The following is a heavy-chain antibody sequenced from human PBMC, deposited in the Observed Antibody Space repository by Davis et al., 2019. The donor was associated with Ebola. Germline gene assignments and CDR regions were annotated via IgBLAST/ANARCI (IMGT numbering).Heavy chain of an antibody. Sequence: ASVQVSCKASGYLFTSYGISWVRQAPGQGLEWVGWISAYNGNTEYARKLQGRVTMTTDTSTSTAYMELRSLRSEDTALYYCTTPGGQDSGYDVFDIWGQGTLVTVSS. J-gene: IGHJ4*02. CDR1: GYLFTSYG. D-gene: IGHD5-12*01. CDR3: TTPGGQDSGYDVFDI. CDR2: ISAYNGNT. V-gene: IGHV1-18*04.